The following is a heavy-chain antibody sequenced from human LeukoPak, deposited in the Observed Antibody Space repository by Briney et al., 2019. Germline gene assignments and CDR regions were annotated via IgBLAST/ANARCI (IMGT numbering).Heavy chain of an antibody. CDR1: GGSISSGSYY. V-gene: IGHV4-61*02. J-gene: IGHJ6*03. Sequence: ASETLSLTCTVSGGSISSGSYYWSWIRQPAGKGLEWIGRIYTSGSTNYNPSLKSRVTISVDTSKNQFSLKLSSVTAADTAVYYCARYGSGSYIYYYYYMDVWGKGTTVTVSS. CDR3: ARYGSGSYIYYYYYMDV. CDR2: IYTSGST. D-gene: IGHD3-10*01.